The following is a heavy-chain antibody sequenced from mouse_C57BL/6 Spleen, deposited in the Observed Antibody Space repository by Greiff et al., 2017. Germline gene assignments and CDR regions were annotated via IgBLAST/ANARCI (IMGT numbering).Heavy chain of an antibody. CDR1: GFNIKDDY. V-gene: IGHV14-4*01. D-gene: IGHD1-1*02. CDR2: IDPENGDT. J-gene: IGHJ2*01. CDR3: TTGVADY. Sequence: EVKLQESGAELVRPGASVKLSCTASGFNIKDDYMHWVKQRPEQGLEWIGWIDPENGDTEYASKFQGKATITADTSSTTAYLQLSSLTSEDTAVYYCTTGVADYRGQGTTRTASS.